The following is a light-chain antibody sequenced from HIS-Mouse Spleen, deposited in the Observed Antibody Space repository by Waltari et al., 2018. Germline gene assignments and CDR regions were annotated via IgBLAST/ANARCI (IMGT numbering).Light chain of an antibody. V-gene: IGLV3-19*01. J-gene: IGLJ2*01. CDR3: NSRDSSGNHVV. CDR2: GKN. CDR1: SLRSYY. Sequence: SSELTQDPAVSVALGQTVRITCQGDSLRSYYASWYQQKPGQAPVLVIYGKNNRPSGIPDRFSGSSSGNTALTITGAQAEDEADYYCNSRDSSGNHVVFGGGTKLTVL.